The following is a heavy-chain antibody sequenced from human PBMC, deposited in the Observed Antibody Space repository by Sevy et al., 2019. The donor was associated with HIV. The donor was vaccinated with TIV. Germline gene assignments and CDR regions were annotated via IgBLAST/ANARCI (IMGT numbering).Heavy chain of an antibody. J-gene: IGHJ4*02. CDR1: GGSFSANQ. D-gene: IGHD3-22*01. CDR2: IFDSGRT. V-gene: IGHV4-59*01. CDR3: ARSLNNYGSSGYQMGLDY. Sequence: SETLSLVCTVSGGSFSANQWNWIRQPPGKELEWMGYIFDSGRTNYNPSLRSRVTISVDTSRNQFSLKLDSVTAADTGMYYCARSLNNYGSSGYQMGLDYWGQGTLVTVSS.